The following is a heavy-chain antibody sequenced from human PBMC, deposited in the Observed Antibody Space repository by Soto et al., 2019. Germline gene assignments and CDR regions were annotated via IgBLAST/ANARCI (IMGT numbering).Heavy chain of an antibody. CDR2: ISTTSTDI. D-gene: IGHD3-10*02. Sequence: GGSLRLFCAASGFTFSGGAMTWVRQAPGQGLEWVSSISTTSTDIYYADSVKGRFPISRDHANNSLHLQMNRLRADDAGVYYCTRDYVMDVCGQGTTVTVSS. J-gene: IGHJ6*02. CDR3: TRDYVMDV. CDR1: GFTFSGGA. V-gene: IGHV3-21*01.